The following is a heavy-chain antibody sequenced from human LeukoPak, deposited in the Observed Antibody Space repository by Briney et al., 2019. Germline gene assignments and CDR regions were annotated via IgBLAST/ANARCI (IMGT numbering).Heavy chain of an antibody. J-gene: IGHJ5*02. CDR2: IYTSGST. V-gene: IGHV4-4*07. CDR1: GGSISSYY. CDR3: ARGNYDFWSGYYGPRWFDP. D-gene: IGHD3-3*01. Sequence: PSETLSLTCTVSGGSISSYYWSWIRQPAGKGLEWIGRIYTSGSTNYNPSLKSRVTISVDTSKNQFSLKLSSVTAADTAVYYCARGNYDFWSGYYGPRWFDPWGQGTLVTVSS.